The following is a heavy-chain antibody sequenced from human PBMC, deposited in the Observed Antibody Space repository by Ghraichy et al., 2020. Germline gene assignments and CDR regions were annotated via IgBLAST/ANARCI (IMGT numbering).Heavy chain of an antibody. J-gene: IGHJ4*02. Sequence: GWGREAPGGGREWGSASSGSGGSTYYADSVKGRFTISRDNSKNTLYLQMNSLRAEDTAVYYCAKDRDTMIVVAQFDYWGQGTLVTVSS. CDR2: SSGSGGST. D-gene: IGHD3-22*01. V-gene: IGHV3-23*01. CDR3: AKDRDTMIVVAQFDY.